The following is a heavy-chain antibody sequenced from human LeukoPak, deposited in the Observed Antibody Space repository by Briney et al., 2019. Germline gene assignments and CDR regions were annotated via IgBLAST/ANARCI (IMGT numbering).Heavy chain of an antibody. D-gene: IGHD2-15*01. V-gene: IGHV1-2*02. J-gene: IGHJ4*02. CDR3: ARDAPGYCNGGSCYFDY. CDR2: INPNSGGT. Sequence: ASVKVSCKASGYTFTGYYMHWVRQGPGQGLEWMGWINPNSGGTNYAQKFQGRVTMTRDMSISTAYMELNRLRSDDTAVYYCARDAPGYCNGGSCYFDYWGQGTLVTVSS. CDR1: GYTFTGYY.